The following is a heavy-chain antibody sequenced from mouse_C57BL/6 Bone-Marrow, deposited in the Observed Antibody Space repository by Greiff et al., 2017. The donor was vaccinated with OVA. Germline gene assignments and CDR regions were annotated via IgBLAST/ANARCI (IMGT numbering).Heavy chain of an antibody. CDR1: GYTFTSYW. CDR3: ARSITTVVATDFDY. CDR2: IDPSDSYT. Sequence: QVQLQQPGAELVMPGASVKLSCKASGYTFTSYWMHWVKQRPGQGLEWIGEIDPSDSYTNYNQKFKGKSTLTVDKSSSPAYMQLSSLTSEDSAVYYCARSITTVVATDFDYWGQGTTLTVSS. J-gene: IGHJ2*01. D-gene: IGHD1-1*01. V-gene: IGHV1-69*01.